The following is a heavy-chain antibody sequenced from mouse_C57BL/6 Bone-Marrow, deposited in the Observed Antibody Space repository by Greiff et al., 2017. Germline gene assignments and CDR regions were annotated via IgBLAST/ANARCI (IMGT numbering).Heavy chain of an antibody. J-gene: IGHJ2*01. CDR2: IYPGDGDT. CDR1: GYAFSSSW. CDR3: ARRDYGSSYDY. D-gene: IGHD1-1*01. V-gene: IGHV1-82*01. Sequence: QVQLQQSGPELVKPGASVKISCKASGYAFSSSWMNWVKQRPGQGLEWIGRIYPGDGDTNYNGKFKGKATLTADKSSSTAYMQLSSLTSEDAAVYFCARRDYGSSYDYWGQGTTLTVSS.